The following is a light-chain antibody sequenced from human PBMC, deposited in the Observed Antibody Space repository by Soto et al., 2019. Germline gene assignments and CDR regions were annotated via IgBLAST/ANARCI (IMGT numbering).Light chain of an antibody. CDR2: AAS. Sequence: DIQMTQSPSSLSASVGDRVPITCRASQSITIYLNWYQQKPGEAPKLLIYAASSLQSGVPSRFSGSGSETDFTLTISSLQPEDFATYSCQQSYSTTWTFGQGTKVDIK. CDR3: QQSYSTTWT. J-gene: IGKJ1*01. CDR1: QSITIY. V-gene: IGKV1-39*01.